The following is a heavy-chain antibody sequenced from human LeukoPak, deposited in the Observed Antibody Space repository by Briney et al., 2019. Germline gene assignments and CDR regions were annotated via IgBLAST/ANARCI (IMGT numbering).Heavy chain of an antibody. Sequence: GGSLRLSCAASGFTFSSFGMHWVRQDPGKGLEWVSVIYSGGRTYYADSVKGRFTISRDDSKNTLYLQMNSLRAEDTAVYYCARVYDGDDDWGQGTLVTVSS. CDR1: GFTFSSFG. V-gene: IGHV3-53*01. D-gene: IGHD3-10*01. CDR3: ARVYDGDDD. CDR2: IYSGGRT. J-gene: IGHJ4*02.